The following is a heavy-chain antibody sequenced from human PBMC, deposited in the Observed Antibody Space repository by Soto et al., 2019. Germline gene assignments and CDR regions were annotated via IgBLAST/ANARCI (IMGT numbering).Heavy chain of an antibody. J-gene: IGHJ4*02. Sequence: SETLSLTCAVSGDSISSGGYHWSWIRQSPGKGLEWIGYIYHGGRTFYRPSLGSRINMSLDATKNSYSLRLTSVTAADTAVYYCARAPVGMDSINFFDHWGQGILVTVSS. V-gene: IGHV4-30-2*05. D-gene: IGHD2-8*01. CDR1: GDSISSGGYH. CDR2: IYHGGRT. CDR3: ARAPVGMDSINFFDH.